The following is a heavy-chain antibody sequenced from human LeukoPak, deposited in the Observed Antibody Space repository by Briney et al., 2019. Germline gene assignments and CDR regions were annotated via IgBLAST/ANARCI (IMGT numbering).Heavy chain of an antibody. D-gene: IGHD2-2*01. V-gene: IGHV3-33*01. CDR1: GFTFSSYG. J-gene: IGHJ6*03. CDR3: ARKGKMQLLSRNYYYYYMDV. Sequence: PGGSLRLSCAASGFTFSSYGMHWVRQAPGKGLEWVAVIWYDGSNKYYADSVKGRFTISRDNSKNTLYLQMNSLRAEDTAVYYCARKGKMQLLSRNYYYYYMDVWGKGTTVTVSS. CDR2: IWYDGSNK.